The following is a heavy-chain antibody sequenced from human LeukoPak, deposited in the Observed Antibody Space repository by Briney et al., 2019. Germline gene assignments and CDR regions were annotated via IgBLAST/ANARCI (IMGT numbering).Heavy chain of an antibody. V-gene: IGHV1-46*01. CDR2: INPSGGST. CDR3: ARDRGGGVRGVKGSYSGY. Sequence: ASVKVSCKASGYTFTSYYMHWVRQAPGQGLEWMGIINPSGGSTSYAQKFQGRVTMTRDTSTSTVYMELSSLRSEDTAVYYCARDRGGGVRGVKGSYSGYWGQGTLVTVSS. J-gene: IGHJ4*02. D-gene: IGHD3-10*01. CDR1: GYTFTSYY.